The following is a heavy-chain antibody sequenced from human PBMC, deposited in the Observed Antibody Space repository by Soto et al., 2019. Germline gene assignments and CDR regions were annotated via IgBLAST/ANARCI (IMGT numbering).Heavy chain of an antibody. D-gene: IGHD3-3*01. CDR2: IFASGGST. J-gene: IGHJ4*02. CDR1: GFAFSSYA. V-gene: IGHV3-23*01. Sequence: EVHLLESGGDLLQPGGSLRLSCAASGFAFSSYAMGWVRQAPGKGLEWVSGIFASGGSTYYADSVMGRFTISRDNSKNTLYLQMNSLRPEDTAVYYCAKAVWVTWSLYFFDSWGQGTLVSVSS. CDR3: AKAVWVTWSLYFFDS.